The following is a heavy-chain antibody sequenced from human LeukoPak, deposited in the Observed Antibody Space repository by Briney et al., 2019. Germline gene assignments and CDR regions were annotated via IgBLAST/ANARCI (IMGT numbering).Heavy chain of an antibody. J-gene: IGHJ4*02. CDR2: INPNSGGT. V-gene: IGHV1-2*02. Sequence: GASVKVSCKASGYTFTGYYMHWVRQAPGQGLEWMGWINPNSGGTNYAQKFQGRVTMTRDTSISTAYMELSRLRSDDTAVYYCAIEGYPYSSGWYFDYWGQGTLVTVSS. CDR3: AIEGYPYSSGWYFDY. D-gene: IGHD6-19*01. CDR1: GYTFTGYY.